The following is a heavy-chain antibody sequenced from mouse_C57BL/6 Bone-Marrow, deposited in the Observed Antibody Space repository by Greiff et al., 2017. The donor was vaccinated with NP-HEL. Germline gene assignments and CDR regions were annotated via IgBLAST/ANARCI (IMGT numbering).Heavy chain of an antibody. CDR3: ARRGFTTVVAPDYYAMDY. D-gene: IGHD1-1*01. V-gene: IGHV14-3*01. CDR1: GFNIKNTY. CDR2: IDPANGNT. Sequence: VQLKESVAELVRPGASVKLSCTASGFNIKNTYMHWVKQRPEQGLEWIGRIDPANGNTKYAPKFQGKATITADTSSNTAYLQLSSLTSEDTAIYYCARRGFTTVVAPDYYAMDYWGQGTSVTVSS. J-gene: IGHJ4*01.